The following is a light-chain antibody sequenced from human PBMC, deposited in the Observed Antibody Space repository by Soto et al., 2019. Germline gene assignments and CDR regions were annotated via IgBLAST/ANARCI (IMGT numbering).Light chain of an antibody. Sequence: GDIVTITCRASQSISNWLAWYQQKPGKAPKLLIYDASSLERGVPSRFSGSGSGTEFTLTISSLQTDDFATYYCEQCNGYSRTFGQGTKVDIK. J-gene: IGKJ1*01. CDR2: DAS. CDR3: EQCNGYSRT. CDR1: QSISNW. V-gene: IGKV1-5*01.